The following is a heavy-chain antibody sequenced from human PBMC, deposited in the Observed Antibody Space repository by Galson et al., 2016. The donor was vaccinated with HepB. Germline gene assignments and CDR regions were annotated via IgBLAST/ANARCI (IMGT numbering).Heavy chain of an antibody. J-gene: IGHJ4*02. V-gene: IGHV3-30*04. D-gene: IGHD5-24*01. CDR1: GFTFSSYA. Sequence: SLRLSCAASGFTFSSYAMHWVRQAPGKGLEWVAVISSDGSNEWYADSVKGRFTISRDNSQNTLSLQMSSLRPEDTAAYYCAREAERWNYLDYWGQGALVTVSS. CDR3: AREAERWNYLDY. CDR2: ISSDGSNE.